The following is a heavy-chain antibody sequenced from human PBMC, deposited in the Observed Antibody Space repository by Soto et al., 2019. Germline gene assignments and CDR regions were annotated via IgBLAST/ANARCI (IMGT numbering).Heavy chain of an antibody. CDR1: GYTFTSYY. J-gene: IGHJ2*01. CDR3: ESEGEGLRSWYFDL. Sequence: QVQLVQSGAEVKKPGASVKVSCKASGYTFTSYYMHWVRQAPGQGLAWMGIINPSGGSTSYAQKFQGRVTMTRDTSTSTVYMELSSLSSEHTDVYYCESEGEGLRSWYFDLWGRGTLGTVSS. D-gene: IGHD5-12*01. V-gene: IGHV1-46*01. CDR2: INPSGGST.